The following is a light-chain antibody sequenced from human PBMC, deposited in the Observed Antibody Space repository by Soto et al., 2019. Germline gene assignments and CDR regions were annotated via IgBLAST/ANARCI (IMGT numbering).Light chain of an antibody. CDR3: QHYGSALFT. J-gene: IGKJ3*01. V-gene: IGKV3-20*01. CDR2: GAS. CDR1: QSFSSSY. Sequence: EIVLTQSPGTLSLSPGERATLSCRASQSFSSSYLAWYQQKPGQAPRLLIHGASSRATGIPDRFSGSGSGTDFTLTIRSLAPEDFAVYYCQHYGSALFTFGPGTKVDVK.